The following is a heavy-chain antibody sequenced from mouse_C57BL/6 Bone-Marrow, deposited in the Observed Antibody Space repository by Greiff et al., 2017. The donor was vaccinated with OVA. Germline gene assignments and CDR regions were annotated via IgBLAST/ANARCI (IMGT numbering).Heavy chain of an antibody. D-gene: IGHD2-1*01. Sequence: VTLVESGAELARPGASVKMSCKASGYTFTSYTMHWVKQRHGQGLEWIGYINPSSGYTKYNQKFKDKATLTADKSSSTAYMQLSSLTSEDSAVYYCAREDGNWFAYWGQGTLVTVSA. CDR2: INPSSGYT. CDR3: AREDGNWFAY. J-gene: IGHJ3*01. CDR1: GYTFTSYT. V-gene: IGHV1-4*01.